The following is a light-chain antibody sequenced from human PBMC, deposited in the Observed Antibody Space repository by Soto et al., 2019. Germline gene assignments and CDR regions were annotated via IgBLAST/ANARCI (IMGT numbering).Light chain of an antibody. Sequence: EIVMTQSPVTLSVSPGERATLSCRASQSVSSNLAWYQQKPGQAPRLLIYGASTRATGVPARFSGSRSGTDFTLTISSLQSEEFAVYYCQQYNNWPYTFGQGTKLEIK. CDR3: QQYNNWPYT. CDR1: QSVSSN. J-gene: IGKJ2*01. V-gene: IGKV3-15*01. CDR2: GAS.